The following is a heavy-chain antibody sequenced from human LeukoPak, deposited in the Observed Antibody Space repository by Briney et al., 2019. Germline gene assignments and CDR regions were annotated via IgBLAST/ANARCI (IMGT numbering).Heavy chain of an antibody. CDR2: ISYDGSNK. V-gene: IGHV3-30-3*01. Sequence: GRSLRLSCAASGFTFSSYAMHWVRQAPGKGLEWVAVISYDGSNKYYADSVKGRFTISRDNSKNTLYLQMNSLRAEDTAVHYCASPTRRDGYNLDYWGQGTLITVSS. CDR3: ASPTRRDGYNLDY. D-gene: IGHD5-24*01. CDR1: GFTFSSYA. J-gene: IGHJ4*02.